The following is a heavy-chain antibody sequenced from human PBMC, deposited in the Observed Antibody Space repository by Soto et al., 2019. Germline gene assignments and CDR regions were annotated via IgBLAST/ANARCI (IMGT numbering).Heavy chain of an antibody. Sequence: PSETLSLTCTVSGGSIRSYYWSWIRQPPGKGLEWIGYIYYSGSTYYNPSLKSRVTISVDTSKNQFSLKLSSVTAADTAVYYCARSVFPWGQGTVVTVSS. CDR3: ARSVFP. CDR1: GGSIRSYY. CDR2: IYYSGST. J-gene: IGHJ5*02. V-gene: IGHV4-59*06.